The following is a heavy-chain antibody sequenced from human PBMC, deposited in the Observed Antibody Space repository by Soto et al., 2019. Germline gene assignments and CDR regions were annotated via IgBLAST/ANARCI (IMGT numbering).Heavy chain of an antibody. D-gene: IGHD3-22*01. Sequence: QVQLQESGPGLVQPSGTLSLTCAVSGGSISSGNWWAWVRQSPGKGLQWIGEIHHHGSTNYNPSLKSRVTISVDKSKNQFSLKLTSVTAADTADYYCARTSYYDSTGYYNMDVWGQGNTVTISS. CDR3: ARTSYYDSTGYYNMDV. CDR2: IHHHGST. CDR1: GGSISSGNW. V-gene: IGHV4-4*02. J-gene: IGHJ6*02.